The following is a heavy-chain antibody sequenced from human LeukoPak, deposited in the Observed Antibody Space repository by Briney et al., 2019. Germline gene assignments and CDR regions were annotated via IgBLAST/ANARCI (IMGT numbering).Heavy chain of an antibody. V-gene: IGHV1-69*13. J-gene: IGHJ6*03. Sequence: SVKVSCKASGGTFSSYAISWVRQAPGQGLEWMGGIIPIFGTANYAQKFQGRVTITADESTSTAYMELSSLRSEDTAVYYCASLDCGGDCYPPEDYYYYMDVWGEGTTVTVSS. CDR3: ASLDCGGDCYPPEDYYYYMDV. D-gene: IGHD2-21*01. CDR1: GGTFSSYA. CDR2: IIPIFGTA.